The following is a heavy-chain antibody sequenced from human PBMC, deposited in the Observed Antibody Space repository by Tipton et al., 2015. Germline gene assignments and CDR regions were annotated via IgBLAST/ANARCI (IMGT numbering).Heavy chain of an antibody. CDR2: ISGYNGNT. CDR3: ARDLVGYSHAAGAVKI. J-gene: IGHJ3*02. CDR1: GYTFTSYG. V-gene: IGHV1-18*01. Sequence: QLVQSGAEVKRPGASVKVSCKASGYTFTSYGINWVRQAPGQGLEWMGWISGYNGNTNYAQKLQGRVTMTADTSTSTAYMELRSLRADDTAMYYCARDLVGYSHAAGAVKIWGQGTMVTVSS. D-gene: IGHD5-18*01.